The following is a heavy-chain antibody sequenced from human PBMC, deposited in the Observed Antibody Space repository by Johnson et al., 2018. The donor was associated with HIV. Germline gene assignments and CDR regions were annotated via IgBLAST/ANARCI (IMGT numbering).Heavy chain of an antibody. V-gene: IGHV3-66*01. Sequence: VQLVESGGGLVQPGGSLRLSCAASGITVGTNYMSWVRQAPGKGLEWVSVIFSVGDVYYADSVKGRFTISRDNAKNTLYLQMDNLGAEDTAVYYCARVQLLEDDVFNVWGQGTMVTVSS. D-gene: IGHD3-10*01. CDR2: IFSVGDV. J-gene: IGHJ3*01. CDR1: GITVGTNY. CDR3: ARVQLLEDDVFNV.